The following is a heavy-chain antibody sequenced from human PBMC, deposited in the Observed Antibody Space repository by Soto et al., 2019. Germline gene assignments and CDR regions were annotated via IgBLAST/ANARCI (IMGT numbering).Heavy chain of an antibody. CDR2: VFYSGTT. V-gene: IGHV4-59*01. CDR3: ARPNMWYGKILQ. CDR1: GASMSGNY. J-gene: IGHJ1*01. Sequence: SETLSLTCTVAGASMSGNYWTWVRQPPGKGLEWIGNVFYSGTTNYNPSLRSRVTMSLDTSVNQFSLRLSSVTAADTAVYYCARPNMWYGKILQWGRGTLVTVSS. D-gene: IGHD2-15*01.